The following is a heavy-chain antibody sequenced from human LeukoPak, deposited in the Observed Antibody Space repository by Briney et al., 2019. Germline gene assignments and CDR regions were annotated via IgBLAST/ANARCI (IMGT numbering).Heavy chain of an antibody. CDR3: ARDEGYDFWSGRGAYYYYYMDV. V-gene: IGHV1-69*04. D-gene: IGHD3-3*01. J-gene: IGHJ6*03. CDR1: GGTFSSYT. CDR2: IIPILGIA. Sequence: GASVKVSCKASGGTFSSYTISWVRRAPGQGLEWMGRIIPILGIANYAQKFQGRVTITADKSTSTAYMELSSLRSEDTAVYYCARDEGYDFWSGRGAYYYYYMDVWGKGTTVTVSS.